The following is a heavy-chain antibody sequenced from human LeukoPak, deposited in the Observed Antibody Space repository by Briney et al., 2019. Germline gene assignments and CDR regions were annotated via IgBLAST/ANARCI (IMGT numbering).Heavy chain of an antibody. J-gene: IGHJ4*02. V-gene: IGHV4-4*02. CDR1: GGSISSSNW. D-gene: IGHD2-21*02. Sequence: SETLSLTCAVSGGSISSSNWWSWVRQPPGKGLEWIGEIYHSGNINYNPSLKSRVTMSVDKSKNQFSLKLSSVTASDTTVYYCARRSPLVAVTTAHYYDYWGPGTLVTVSS. CDR2: IYHSGNI. CDR3: ARRSPLVAVTTAHYYDY.